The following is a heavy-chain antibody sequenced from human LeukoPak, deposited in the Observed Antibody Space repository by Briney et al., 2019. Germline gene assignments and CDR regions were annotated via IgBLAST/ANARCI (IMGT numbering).Heavy chain of an antibody. J-gene: IGHJ6*02. D-gene: IGHD3-16*02. V-gene: IGHV1-46*01. Sequence: ASVTVSCKASAYTFTICYMHWVRHAPGQGLEWMGIINPSVGRTIYAQKFQGRVTMTRDTSINTAYMELSMLRSGDTAVYYCARHLYDYVWGSYRPNYYHYYGMDVWGQGTTVTVSS. CDR3: ARHLYDYVWGSYRPNYYHYYGMDV. CDR2: INPSVGRT. CDR1: AYTFTICY.